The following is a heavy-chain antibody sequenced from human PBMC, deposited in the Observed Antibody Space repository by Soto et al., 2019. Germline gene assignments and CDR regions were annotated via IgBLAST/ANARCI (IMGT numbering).Heavy chain of an antibody. D-gene: IGHD3-3*01. CDR1: GFTFSTYD. Sequence: QVQLVESGGGVVLPGRSLRVSCAASGFTFSTYDMHWVRQAPGKGLEWVAFSSYDGGKEFYADSVKARFTISRDNSQNTMYWERNNLRHAGTAVYWCGRGANSTLSGVFVSPSSDPLRQGSLVTVSS. CDR3: GRGANSTLSGVFVSPSSDP. J-gene: IGHJ5*02. V-gene: IGHV3-30*03. CDR2: SSYDGGKE.